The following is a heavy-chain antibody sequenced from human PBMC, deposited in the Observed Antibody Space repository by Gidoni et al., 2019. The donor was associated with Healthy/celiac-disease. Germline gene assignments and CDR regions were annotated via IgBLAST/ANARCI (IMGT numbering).Heavy chain of an antibody. CDR1: GFTFSSYA. J-gene: IGHJ3*02. Sequence: EVQLLESGGGLVQPGGSLRLSCAASGFTFSSYAMSWVRQAPGKGLEWVSAIRGSGGSTYYADSVKGRFTISRDNSKNTLYLQMNSLRAEDTAVYYCAKVDRLEWLLYGAFDIWGQGTMVTVSS. D-gene: IGHD3-3*01. CDR3: AKVDRLEWLLYGAFDI. CDR2: IRGSGGST. V-gene: IGHV3-23*01.